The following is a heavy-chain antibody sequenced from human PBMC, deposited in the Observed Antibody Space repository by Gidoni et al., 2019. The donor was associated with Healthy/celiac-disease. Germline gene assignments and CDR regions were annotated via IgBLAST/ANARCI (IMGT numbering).Heavy chain of an antibody. J-gene: IGHJ6*02. CDR2: ISWNSGSI. CDR1: GFTFDDYA. D-gene: IGHD3-16*01. CDR3: AKDGAFGPLYYGMDV. V-gene: IGHV3-9*01. Sequence: EVQLVESGGGLVQPGRSLRLSCAASGFTFDDYAMHWVRQAPGKGLEWVSGISWNSGSIGYADSVKGRFTISRDNAKNSRYLQMNSLRAEDTALYYCAKDGAFGPLYYGMDVWGQGTTVTVSS.